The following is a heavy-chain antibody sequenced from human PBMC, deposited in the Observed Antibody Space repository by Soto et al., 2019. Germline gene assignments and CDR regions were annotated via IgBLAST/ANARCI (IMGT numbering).Heavy chain of an antibody. D-gene: IGHD3-22*01. V-gene: IGHV1-2*02. CDR1: GYTFTGYY. CDR3: ARGYYDSSGYNPDY. Sequence: ASVKVSCKASGYTFTGYYMHWVRQAPGQGLEWMGWINPNSGGTNYAQKFQGRVTMTRDTSISTAYMELSRLRSDDTAVCYCARGYYDSSGYNPDYWGQGTLVTVSS. J-gene: IGHJ4*02. CDR2: INPNSGGT.